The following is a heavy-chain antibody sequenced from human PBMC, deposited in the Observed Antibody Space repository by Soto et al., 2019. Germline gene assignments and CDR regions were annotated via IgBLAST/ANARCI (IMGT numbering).Heavy chain of an antibody. D-gene: IGHD6-19*01. CDR1: GFTCSSYP. V-gene: IGHV3-30-3*01. CDR2: IAYDGSNK. Sequence: QVQLVESGGGVVQPGRSLRLSCAAAGFTCSSYPMHGVRRAPGKGLEWVAVIAYDGSNKYYADSVKGRFTISRDNSKNTLYLQMNSLRAEDTAVYYCARDGTYSSGWYYRAFLDVWGQGTTVTVSS. J-gene: IGHJ6*02. CDR3: ARDGTYSSGWYYRAFLDV.